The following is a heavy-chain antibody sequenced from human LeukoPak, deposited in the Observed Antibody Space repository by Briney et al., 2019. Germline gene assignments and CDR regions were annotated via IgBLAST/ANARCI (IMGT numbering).Heavy chain of an antibody. CDR1: GDSVSSRSAA. J-gene: IGHJ4*02. Sequence: SQTLSLTCAISGDSVSSRSAAWNWIRQSPSRGLEWLGRTYYRSKWYNDYAPSVKGRITINPDTSKNQFSLQLNSVTPEDTAVYYCARDPENSSVRFDYWGQGTLVTVSS. CDR3: ARDPENSSVRFDY. CDR2: TYYRSKWYN. D-gene: IGHD6-6*01. V-gene: IGHV6-1*01.